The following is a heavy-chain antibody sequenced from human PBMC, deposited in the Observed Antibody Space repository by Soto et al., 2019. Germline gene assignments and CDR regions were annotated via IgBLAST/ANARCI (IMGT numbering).Heavy chain of an antibody. V-gene: IGHV3-74*01. D-gene: IGHD2-21*02. J-gene: IGHJ4*02. CDR3: ARDCCTAPFDS. CDR1: GFTFSDYW. CDR2: IDSDGSAT. Sequence: EVQLVESGGGLVKPGGSLRLSCAASGFTFSDYWMHWIRQVPGKGLVWVSHIDSDGSATNYADSVRGRFTISRDNAKNMLYLQMSSLRAEDTGVYYCARDCCTAPFDSWGQGTLVTVSS.